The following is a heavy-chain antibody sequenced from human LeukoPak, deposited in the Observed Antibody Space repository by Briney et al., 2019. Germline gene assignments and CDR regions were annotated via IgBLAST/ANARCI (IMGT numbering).Heavy chain of an antibody. CDR3: ARHLQYAFDI. CDR2: IYYSGST. V-gene: IGHV4-59*08. Sequence: PSETLSLTCTVSGGSISSYYWSWIRQPPGKGLEWIGYIYYSGSTNYNPSLKSRVTISVDTSKNQFSLKLSSVTAADTAVYYCARHLQYAFDIWGQGTMVTVSS. J-gene: IGHJ3*02. CDR1: GGSISSYY. D-gene: IGHD6-19*01.